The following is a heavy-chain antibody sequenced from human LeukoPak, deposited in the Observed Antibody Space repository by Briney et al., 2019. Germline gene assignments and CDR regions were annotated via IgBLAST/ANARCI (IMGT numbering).Heavy chain of an antibody. Sequence: SETLSLTCTVSGGSISSYYWSWIRQPPGKGLEWIGEINHSGSTNYNPSLKSRVTISVDTSKNQFSLKLSSVTAADTAVYYCASSLDYVPHFDYWGQGTLVTVSS. CDR2: INHSGST. CDR3: ASSLDYVPHFDY. D-gene: IGHD4-17*01. V-gene: IGHV4-34*01. CDR1: GGSISSYY. J-gene: IGHJ4*02.